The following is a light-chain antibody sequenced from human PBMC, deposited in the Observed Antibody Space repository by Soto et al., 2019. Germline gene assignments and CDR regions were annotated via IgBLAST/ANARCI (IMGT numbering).Light chain of an antibody. J-gene: IGKJ2*01. CDR1: RSVSSN. CDR3: QQYNNWPPYT. V-gene: IGKV3-15*01. CDR2: GAS. Sequence: EIVMTQSPATLSVSPGERATLSCRASRSVSSNLAWYQQKPGQAPRLPMYGASTRATGIPARFSGSGSGTEFTLTISSLQSEDFAVYYCQQYNNWPPYTFGQGTKLEIK.